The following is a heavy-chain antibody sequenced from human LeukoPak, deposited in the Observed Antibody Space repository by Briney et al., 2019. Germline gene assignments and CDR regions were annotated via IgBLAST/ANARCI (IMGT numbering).Heavy chain of an antibody. D-gene: IGHD2-21*02. CDR2: IYTGGST. CDR1: GFSINHYY. Sequence: GGSLRLSCAASGFSINHYYMTWIRQTPGKGLDWVSVIYTGGSTNYGDSVKGRFTISRDNSKNTLYLQMNSLRADDTAIYYCARGQSYRGADCYSDWGQGTLVTVSS. V-gene: IGHV3-66*01. J-gene: IGHJ4*02. CDR3: ARGQSYRGADCYSD.